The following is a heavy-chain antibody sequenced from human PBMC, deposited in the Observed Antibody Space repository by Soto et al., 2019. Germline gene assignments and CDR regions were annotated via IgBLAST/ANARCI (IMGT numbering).Heavy chain of an antibody. V-gene: IGHV1-69*08. J-gene: IGHJ5*02. D-gene: IGHD3-9*01. CDR1: GGTFSSYT. CDR3: ARDHNLVFSVWFGP. CDR2: IIPILGIA. Sequence: QVQLVQSGAEVKKPGSSVKVSCKASGGTFSSYTISWVRQAPGQGLEWMGRIIPILGIANYAQKFQGRVTITAYKSTSTAYMELSSLRSEDTAVYYCARDHNLVFSVWFGPWGQGTLVTVSS.